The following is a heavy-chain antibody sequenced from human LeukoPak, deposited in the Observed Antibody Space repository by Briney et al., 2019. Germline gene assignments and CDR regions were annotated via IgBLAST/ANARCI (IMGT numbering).Heavy chain of an antibody. CDR3: ARGPSSTMVRGGLDV. V-gene: IGHV4-34*01. Sequence: SETLSFTCAVYGGSFSGYYWSWIRQPPGKGLEWIGEINHSGSTNYNPSLKSRVTISVDTSKNQFSLKLSSVTAADTAVYYCARGPSSTMVRGGLDVWGKGTTVTVSS. CDR2: INHSGST. D-gene: IGHD3-10*01. CDR1: GGSFSGYY. J-gene: IGHJ6*04.